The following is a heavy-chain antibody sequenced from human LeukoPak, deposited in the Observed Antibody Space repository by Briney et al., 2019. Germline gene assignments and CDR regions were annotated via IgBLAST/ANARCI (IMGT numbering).Heavy chain of an antibody. V-gene: IGHV4-39*07. CDR3: ARAVDGYSSSWYKDYYYYMDV. CDR1: GGSISSSSYY. Sequence: NPSETLSLTCTVSGGSISSSSYYWGWIRQPPGKGLEWIGSIYYSGSTYYNPSLKSRVTISVDTSKNQFSLKLSSVTAADTAFYYCARAVDGYSSSWYKDYYYYMDVWGKGTTVTVSS. D-gene: IGHD6-13*01. J-gene: IGHJ6*03. CDR2: IYYSGST.